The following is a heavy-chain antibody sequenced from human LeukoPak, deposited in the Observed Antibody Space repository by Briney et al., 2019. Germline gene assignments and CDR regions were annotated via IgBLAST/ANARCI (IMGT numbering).Heavy chain of an antibody. Sequence: PGGSLRLSCAASGFTVSSNYMSWVRQAPGKGLEWVSVIYSGGSTYYADSVKGRFTISRDNSKNTLYLQMNSLRAEDTAVYYCASEGYDILTGYYSDYWGQGTLVTVSS. CDR1: GFTVSSNY. CDR3: ASEGYDILTGYYSDY. J-gene: IGHJ4*02. V-gene: IGHV3-53*01. D-gene: IGHD3-9*01. CDR2: IYSGGST.